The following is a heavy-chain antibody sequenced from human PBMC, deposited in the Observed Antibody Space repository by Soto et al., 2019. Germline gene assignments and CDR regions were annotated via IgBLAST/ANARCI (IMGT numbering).Heavy chain of an antibody. CDR1: GGSLSGYY. V-gene: IGHV4-34*01. Sequence: QVQLHQWGAGLLKPSETLSLTCGVYGGSLSGYYWTWVRQPPGRGLEWIGESNHSGGTKYNPSLKTRVNISLDMSKNQFSLQLNSVTAADTAAYYWAIGRGGAREYFYYGMDVWGQGPTVNVSS. D-gene: IGHD1-26*01. CDR3: AIGRGGAREYFYYGMDV. J-gene: IGHJ6*02. CDR2: SNHSGGT.